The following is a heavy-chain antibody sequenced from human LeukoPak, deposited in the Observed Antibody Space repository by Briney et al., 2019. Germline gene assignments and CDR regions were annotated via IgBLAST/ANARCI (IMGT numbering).Heavy chain of an antibody. V-gene: IGHV2-70*01. D-gene: IGHD3-22*01. CDR2: IDWDDDE. CDR1: GFSLSTSGMC. Sequence: SGPALVKPTQTLTLTCTFSGFSLSTSGMCVSWIRQPPGKALEWLALIDWDDDEYYSTSLKTRLTISRDTSKNQVVLTMTNMDPVETATYYCARLYYYDSSCYYFDYWGQGTLVTVSS. CDR3: ARLYYYDSSCYYFDY. J-gene: IGHJ4*02.